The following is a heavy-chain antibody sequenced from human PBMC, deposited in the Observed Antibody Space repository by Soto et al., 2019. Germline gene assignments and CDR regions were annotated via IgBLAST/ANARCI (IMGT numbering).Heavy chain of an antibody. J-gene: IGHJ3*02. CDR1: GGSISGYY. CDR2: IHYSGTI. CDR3: ARQPTNTAAFDI. V-gene: IGHV4-59*08. D-gene: IGHD1-1*01. Sequence: QVQLQESGPGLVKPSETLSLTCTVSGGSISGYYWSWIRQPPGKGLEWIGYIHYSGTINYNPSLKSRXXIXVXXSENQFSLELSSVSAADTAVYYCARQPTNTAAFDIWGQGTMVTVSS.